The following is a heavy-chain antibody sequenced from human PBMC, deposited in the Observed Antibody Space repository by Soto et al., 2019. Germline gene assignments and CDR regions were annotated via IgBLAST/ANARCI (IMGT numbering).Heavy chain of an antibody. CDR3: ARLKYDYGDYTTTLDY. CDR2: IYHSGST. D-gene: IGHD4-17*01. Sequence: SETLSLTCAVSGGSISSGGYSWSWIRQPPGKGLEWIGYIYHSGSTYYNPSLKSRVTISVDRSKNQFSLKLSSVTAADTAVYYCARLKYDYGDYTTTLDYWGQGTLVTVSS. V-gene: IGHV4-30-2*01. J-gene: IGHJ4*02. CDR1: GGSISSGGYS.